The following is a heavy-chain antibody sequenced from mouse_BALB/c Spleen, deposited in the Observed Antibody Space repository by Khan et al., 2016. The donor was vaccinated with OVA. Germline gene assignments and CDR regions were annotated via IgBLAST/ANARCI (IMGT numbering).Heavy chain of an antibody. CDR3: AREGYYVSRRAWFAY. Sequence: QVQLKQPGAELVRPGSSVKISCKASGYAFSSYWMNWVKQRPGQGLEWIGQIYTGDGNTYYNGKFKGKATLTADKSSSTAYMQLTSRTSEDSAVYFCAREGYYVSRRAWFAYWGQGTLVTVSA. CDR1: GYAFSSYW. J-gene: IGHJ3*01. D-gene: IGHD1-1*01. CDR2: IYTGDGNT. V-gene: IGHV1-80*01.